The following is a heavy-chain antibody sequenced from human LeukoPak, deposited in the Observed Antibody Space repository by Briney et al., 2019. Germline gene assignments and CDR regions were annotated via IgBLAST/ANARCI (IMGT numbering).Heavy chain of an antibody. CDR3: AKGSYYDSSGSFYFDY. Sequence: QSGGSLRLSCAASGFTFDDYAMHWVRQAPGKGLEWVSGISWNSGSIGYADSVKGRFTISRDNSKNTLYLQMNSLTDEDTAVYYCAKGSYYDSSGSFYFDYWGQGTLVTVSS. J-gene: IGHJ4*02. V-gene: IGHV3-9*01. D-gene: IGHD3-22*01. CDR2: ISWNSGSI. CDR1: GFTFDDYA.